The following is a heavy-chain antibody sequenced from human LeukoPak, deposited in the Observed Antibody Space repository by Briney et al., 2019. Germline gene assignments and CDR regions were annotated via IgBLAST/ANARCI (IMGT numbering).Heavy chain of an antibody. V-gene: IGHV3-30*03. CDR2: ITYDGYYK. D-gene: IGHD3-10*01. J-gene: IGHJ4*02. Sequence: GGSLRLSCAASGFTFSTYGMHWVRQAPGKGLEWVALITYDGYYKYYSDSVKGRFTISSDTSKNTLSLQMNSLRAEDTAVYYCARDLSPVVRASPMGYWGQGTLVTVSS. CDR1: GFTFSTYG. CDR3: ARDLSPVVRASPMGY.